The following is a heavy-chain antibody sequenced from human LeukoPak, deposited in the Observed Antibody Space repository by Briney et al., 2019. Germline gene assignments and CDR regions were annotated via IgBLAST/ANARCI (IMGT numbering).Heavy chain of an antibody. D-gene: IGHD4-17*01. CDR2: IIPILGIA. J-gene: IGHJ5*02. CDR1: GGTFSSYT. Sequence: SVKVSCTASGGTFSSYTISWVRQAPGQGLEWMGRIIPILGIANYAQKFQGRVTITADKSTSTAYMELSSLRSEDTAVYYCAREGPYPSDYGDYVWFDPWGQGTLVTVSS. CDR3: AREGPYPSDYGDYVWFDP. V-gene: IGHV1-69*04.